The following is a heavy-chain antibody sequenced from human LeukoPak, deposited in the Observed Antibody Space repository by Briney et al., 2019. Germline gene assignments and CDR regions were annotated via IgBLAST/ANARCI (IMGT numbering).Heavy chain of an antibody. CDR3: ARGKYHMGYYFDY. D-gene: IGHD2-2*01. J-gene: IGHJ4*02. Sequence: ASVKVSCKASGYTFTGYYMHWVRQSPGQGLEWMGWINPNSGGTNYAQKFQGRVTMTRDTSISTAYMELSRLRSDDTAVYYCARGKYHMGYYFDYWGQGTLVTASS. CDR2: INPNSGGT. V-gene: IGHV1-2*02. CDR1: GYTFTGYY.